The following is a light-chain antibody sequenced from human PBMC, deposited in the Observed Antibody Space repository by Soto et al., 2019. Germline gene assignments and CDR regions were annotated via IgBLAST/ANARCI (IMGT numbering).Light chain of an antibody. CDR1: QSISNY. CDR2: AAS. Sequence: DIQMTQSPSSLSASVGDRVTITCRASQSISNYLNWYQQKPGQAPKLLIYAASTLQSAVPSRFSGSGSGTDFTLTISSLQPEDFATYYGQQSYSTPYTFGQGNKLEI. CDR3: QQSYSTPYT. J-gene: IGKJ2*01. V-gene: IGKV1-39*01.